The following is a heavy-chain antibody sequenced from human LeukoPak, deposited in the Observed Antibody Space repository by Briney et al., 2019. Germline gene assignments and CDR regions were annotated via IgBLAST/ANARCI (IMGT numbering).Heavy chain of an antibody. CDR1: GGSFSGYY. Sequence: SETLSLTCAVYGGSFSGYYWSWIRQPPGKGLEWIGEINHSGSTNYNPSLKSRVTISVDTSKNQFSLKLSSVTAADTAVYYCARGYRTYCGGDCYYYWGQGTLATVSS. V-gene: IGHV4-34*01. D-gene: IGHD2-21*02. CDR3: ARGYRTYCGGDCYYY. J-gene: IGHJ4*02. CDR2: INHSGST.